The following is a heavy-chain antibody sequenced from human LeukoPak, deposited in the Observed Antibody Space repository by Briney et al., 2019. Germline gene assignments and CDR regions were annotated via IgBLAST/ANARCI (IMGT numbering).Heavy chain of an antibody. J-gene: IGHJ5*02. V-gene: IGHV1-2*02. CDR1: GYTFTDYY. CDR3: ARDRGSSALDP. CDR2: INPNNGGT. D-gene: IGHD6-13*01. Sequence: ASVKVSCKASGYTFTDYYMHWVRQAPGQGLEWMGWINPNNGGTNYAQRFQGRVTMTRDTSISTAYIELSRLSSDDTALYYCARDRGSSALDPWGQGTLVTVSS.